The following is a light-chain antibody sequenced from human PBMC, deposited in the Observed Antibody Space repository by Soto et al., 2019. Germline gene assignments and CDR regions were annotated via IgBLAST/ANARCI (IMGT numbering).Light chain of an antibody. J-gene: IGKJ1*01. CDR1: QTITRSF. CDR2: GAS. Sequence: EIVFTQSPGTLSFSAGERATLSCRASQTITRSFLAWYQQKRGQAPRLVIYGASSRAAGIPERFSGSASGTDFTLTISRLEPEDFAVYYCHQYGGSPWTFGQGTKVDIK. V-gene: IGKV3-20*01. CDR3: HQYGGSPWT.